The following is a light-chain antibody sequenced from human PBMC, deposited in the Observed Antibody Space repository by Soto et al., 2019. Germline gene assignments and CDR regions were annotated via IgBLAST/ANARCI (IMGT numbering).Light chain of an antibody. J-gene: IGKJ1*01. V-gene: IGKV3-20*01. CDR3: QQYGSSPWT. CDR1: QTVSNNY. CDR2: GTS. Sequence: IVLIQSPATLSLSLGDRSTLSCRASQTVSNNYLAWYQQKPGQAPRLLIYGTSNRATGIPDRFSGSGSGTDFTLTISRLEPEDFVIYYCQQYGSSPWTFGQGTKVDI.